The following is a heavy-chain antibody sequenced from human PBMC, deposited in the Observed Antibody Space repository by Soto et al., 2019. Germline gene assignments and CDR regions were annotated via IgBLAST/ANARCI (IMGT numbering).Heavy chain of an antibody. CDR1: GFAFSSYG. Sequence: QAQLVESGGGVVQPGRSLRLSCAASGFAFSSYGMHWVRQAPGTGLEWVAVISYDGSLQHYADSVKGRFTISRDNSKNMVLLQISSLTAEDTAVYYCVSERGYGHASVPYSWGQGTLVSVSS. V-gene: IGHV3-30*03. D-gene: IGHD5-18*01. J-gene: IGHJ4*02. CDR3: VSERGYGHASVPYS. CDR2: ISYDGSLQ.